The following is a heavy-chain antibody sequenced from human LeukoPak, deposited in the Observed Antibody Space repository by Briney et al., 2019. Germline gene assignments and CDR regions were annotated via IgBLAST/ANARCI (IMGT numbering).Heavy chain of an antibody. J-gene: IGHJ4*02. CDR3: AKDKAAAGIDY. V-gene: IGHV3-30*18. Sequence: LGRSLRLSCAASGFTFSSYGMHWVRQAPGKGLEWVAVISYDGSNKYYADSVKGRFTISRDNSKNTLYLQMNSLRAEDTAVYYCAKDKAAAGIDYWGQGTLVTVSS. CDR1: GFTFSSYG. D-gene: IGHD6-13*01. CDR2: ISYDGSNK.